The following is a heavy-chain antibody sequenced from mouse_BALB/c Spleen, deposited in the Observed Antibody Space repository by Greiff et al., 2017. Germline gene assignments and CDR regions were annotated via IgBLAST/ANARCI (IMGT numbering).Heavy chain of an antibody. CDR3: ARSYYRYDDRFAY. V-gene: IGHV5-4*02. J-gene: IGHJ3*01. CDR2: ISDGGSYT. CDR1: GFTFSDYY. D-gene: IGHD2-14*01. Sequence: EVKLVESGGGLVKPGGSLKLSCAASGFTFSDYYMYWVRQTPEKRLEWVATISDGGSYTYYPDSVKGRFTISRDNAKNNLYLQMSSLKSEDTAMYYCARSYYRYDDRFAYWGQGTLVTVSA.